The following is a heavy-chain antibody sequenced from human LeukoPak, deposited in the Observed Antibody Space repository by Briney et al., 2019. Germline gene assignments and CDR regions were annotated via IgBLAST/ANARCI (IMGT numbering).Heavy chain of an antibody. J-gene: IGHJ4*02. CDR1: GYSISSGYY. D-gene: IGHD2-15*01. CDR3: ARRLEGIGGYY. Sequence: PSETLSLPCTVSGYSISSGYYWGWIRQPPGKGLEWIGSIYHSGSTYYNPSLKSRVTISVDMSKNQFSLKLTSVTAADTAVYYCARRLEGIGGYYWGQGTLVTVSS. CDR2: IYHSGST. V-gene: IGHV4-38-2*02.